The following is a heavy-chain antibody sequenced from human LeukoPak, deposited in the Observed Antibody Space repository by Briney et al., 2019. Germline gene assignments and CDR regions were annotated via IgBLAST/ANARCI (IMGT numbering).Heavy chain of an antibody. CDR3: ARSDGIVGEEAWFDP. CDR2: IFTTEVT. V-gene: IGHV4-4*09. Sequence: PSETLSLTCSVSGGSIGTFHWHWIRQPPGKGLEWIGYIFTTEVTNYSPSLKSRVTISVDTSKNQFSLRLSSVTAADTAVHYCARSDGIVGEEAWFDPWGQGTLVTVSS. J-gene: IGHJ5*02. CDR1: GGSIGTFH. D-gene: IGHD1-26*01.